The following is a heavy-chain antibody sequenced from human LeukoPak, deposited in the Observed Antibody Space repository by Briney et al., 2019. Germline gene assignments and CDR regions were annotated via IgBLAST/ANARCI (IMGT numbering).Heavy chain of an antibody. V-gene: IGHV1-69*05. CDR3: ATGPYDYVWGSYRKASGYYYYMDV. D-gene: IGHD3-16*02. J-gene: IGHJ6*03. CDR1: GGTFSSYA. Sequence: SVKLSCKASGGTFSSYAISWVRQAPGQGLEWMGGIVPIFGTANYAQKFQGRVTITTDESTSTAYMELSSLRSGDTAVYYCATGPYDYVWGSYRKASGYYYYMDVWGKGTTVTVSS. CDR2: IVPIFGTA.